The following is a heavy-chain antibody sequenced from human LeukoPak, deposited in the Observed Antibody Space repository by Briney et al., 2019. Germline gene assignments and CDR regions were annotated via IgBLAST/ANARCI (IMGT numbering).Heavy chain of an antibody. CDR1: GYSFTSYW. J-gene: IGHJ6*02. CDR2: IYPGDSDT. V-gene: IGHV5-51*01. D-gene: IGHD6-19*01. CDR3: ARHVANGGWYGYGMDV. Sequence: GESLKISCKGSGYSFTSYWSGWLRQMPGKGLEGMGVIYPGDSDTRYSPSFQGQVTISADKSISTAYLQWSSLKASDTAMYYCARHVANGGWYGYGMDVWGQGTAVTVSS.